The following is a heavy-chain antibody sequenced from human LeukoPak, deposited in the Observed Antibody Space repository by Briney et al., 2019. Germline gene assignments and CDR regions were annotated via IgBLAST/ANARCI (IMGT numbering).Heavy chain of an antibody. CDR2: IYHSGST. Sequence: PSETLSLTCAVSGGSISSSNWWSWVRQPPGKGLEWIGEIYHSGSTNYNPSLKSRVTISVDKSKNQFYLKLSSVTAADTAVYYCASAGPRIAAAGTYAFDIWGQGTMVTVSS. CDR1: GGSISSSNW. V-gene: IGHV4-4*02. J-gene: IGHJ3*02. D-gene: IGHD6-13*01. CDR3: ASAGPRIAAAGTYAFDI.